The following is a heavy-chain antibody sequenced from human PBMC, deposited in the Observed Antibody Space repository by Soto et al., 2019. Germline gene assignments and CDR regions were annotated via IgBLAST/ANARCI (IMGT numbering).Heavy chain of an antibody. CDR3: FGGNGGPQ. D-gene: IGHD3-16*01. CDR1: DFTFRNSW. Sequence: SLRLPCATSDFTFRNSWINWVRQAPGKGLEWVANIKPDGGATNYVDSVKGRFTISRDNVRNSASLQMNSLRVEDTAVYFCFGGNGGPQWGQGTLVTVSS. J-gene: IGHJ4*02. V-gene: IGHV3-7*03. CDR2: IKPDGGAT.